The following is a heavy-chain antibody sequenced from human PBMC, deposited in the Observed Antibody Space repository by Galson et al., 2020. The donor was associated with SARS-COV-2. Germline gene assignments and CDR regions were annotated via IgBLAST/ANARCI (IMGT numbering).Heavy chain of an antibody. Sequence: TGGSLRLSCAASGFTFSSYGMHWVRQAPGKGLEWVAVIWYDGSNKYYADSVKGRFTISRDNSKNTLYLQMNSLRAEDTAVYYCARDLAPFYSGRSDDAFDIWGQGTMVTVSS. CDR3: ARDLAPFYSGRSDDAFDI. CDR1: GFTFSSYG. CDR2: IWYDGSNK. J-gene: IGHJ3*02. D-gene: IGHD1-26*01. V-gene: IGHV3-33*01.